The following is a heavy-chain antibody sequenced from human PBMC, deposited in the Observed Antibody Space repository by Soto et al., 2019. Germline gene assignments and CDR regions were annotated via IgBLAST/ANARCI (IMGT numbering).Heavy chain of an antibody. Sequence: QVQLVQSGGEVKKPGASVTVSCKASGYTFINYHITWVRQAPGQGLEWMAWINTYNGMTDYAQRFQGRVTMTRDTSTSPAYMDLRNLGSDDTAVYFCAKSPRGEMATDWGQGTLVTVSS. CDR1: GYTFINYH. J-gene: IGHJ4*02. CDR3: AKSPRGEMATD. CDR2: INTYNGMT. D-gene: IGHD5-12*01. V-gene: IGHV1-18*01.